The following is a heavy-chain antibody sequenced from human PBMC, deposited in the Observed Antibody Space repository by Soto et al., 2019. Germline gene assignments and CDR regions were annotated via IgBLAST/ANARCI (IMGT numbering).Heavy chain of an antibody. D-gene: IGHD3-22*01. CDR3: AKAPRRITMIVTYFDY. V-gene: IGHV3-23*01. Sequence: PGGSLRLSCAASGFTFSSYAMSWVRQAPGKGLEWVSAISGSGGSTYYADSVKGRFTISRDNSKNTLYLQMNSLRAEDTAVYYCAKAPRRITMIVTYFDYWGQGTLVTVSS. CDR1: GFTFSSYA. CDR2: ISGSGGST. J-gene: IGHJ4*02.